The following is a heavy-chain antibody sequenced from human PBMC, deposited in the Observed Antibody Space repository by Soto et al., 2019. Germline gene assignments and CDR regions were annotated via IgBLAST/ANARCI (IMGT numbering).Heavy chain of an antibody. D-gene: IGHD2-15*01. CDR2: IYYSGST. J-gene: IGHJ5*02. CDR3: ASTLYGWFEP. V-gene: IGHV4-39*01. Sequence: PSETLSLTCTVSGGSISSSSYYWGWIRQPPGKGLEWIGSIYYSGSTYYNPSLKSRVTISVDTSKNQFSLKLSSVTAADTAVYYCASTLYGWFEPWAQGTLVTVSS. CDR1: GGSISSSSYY.